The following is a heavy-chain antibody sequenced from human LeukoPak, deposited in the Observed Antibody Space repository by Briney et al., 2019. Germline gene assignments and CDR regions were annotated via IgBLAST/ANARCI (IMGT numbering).Heavy chain of an antibody. CDR2: IKSDGRT. J-gene: IGHJ1*01. CDR3: ARAPSEIGGYYPEYFRH. V-gene: IGHV3-74*01. CDR1: GFTLSSYW. Sequence: PGGSLRLSCAASGFTLSSYWMHWVRQPPGKGLVWVLRIKSDGRTNYADSVKGRFTISRDNAKNTVSLQMNSLRAEDTGVYYCARAPSEIGGYYPEYFRHWGQGTLVIVSS. D-gene: IGHD3-22*01.